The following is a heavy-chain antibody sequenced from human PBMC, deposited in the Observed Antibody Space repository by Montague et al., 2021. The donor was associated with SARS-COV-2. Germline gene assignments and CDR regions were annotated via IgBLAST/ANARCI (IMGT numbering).Heavy chain of an antibody. V-gene: IGHV4-39*07. D-gene: IGHD1-26*01. J-gene: IGHJ4*02. CDR1: GGSFSSSNYY. Sequence: SETLSLTCTISGGSFSSSNYYWGWVRQPPGKGLEWIGNIYHTGSAYYNPSLKSRVTISIDTSKNQFSLKLNSVTAADTAVYYCAVVPDSGNYCSGDYWGQGTLVTVSS. CDR3: AVVPDSGNYCSGDY. CDR2: IYHTGSA.